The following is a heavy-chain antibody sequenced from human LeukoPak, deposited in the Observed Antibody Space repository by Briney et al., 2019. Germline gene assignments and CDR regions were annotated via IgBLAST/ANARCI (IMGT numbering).Heavy chain of an antibody. D-gene: IGHD1-1*01. V-gene: IGHV3-74*01. CDR1: GFTIIGFW. J-gene: IGHJ4*01. CDR2: MNSAGTTI. Sequence: RGSLRHSCAASGFTIIGFWVHWVRHVPGEGLVWVARMNSAGTTINYAGSVKGRFTITRDNVRNTLHLQMNNLSLEDTAVYFCIREVQVRASASLGLWGRGTLVTVS. CDR3: IREVQVRASASLGL.